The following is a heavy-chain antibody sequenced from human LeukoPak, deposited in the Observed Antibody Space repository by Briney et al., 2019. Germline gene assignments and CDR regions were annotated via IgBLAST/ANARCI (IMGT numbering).Heavy chain of an antibody. J-gene: IGHJ4*02. V-gene: IGHV4-30-4*08. Sequence: PSETLSLTCTVSSGSINSGYSFSSWVRQPPGKGLEWIGYIYPSGTPYYQPSLKSRVTISVDTSNNQFSLSLDSVTAADTAVYFCSKDSHDWGQGTLVIVSS. CDR2: IYPSGTP. CDR3: SKDSHD. CDR1: SGSINSGYSF. D-gene: IGHD2-21*01.